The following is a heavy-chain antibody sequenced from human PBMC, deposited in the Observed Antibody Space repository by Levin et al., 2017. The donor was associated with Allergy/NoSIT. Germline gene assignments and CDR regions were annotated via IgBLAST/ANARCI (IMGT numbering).Heavy chain of an antibody. J-gene: IGHJ3*02. V-gene: IGHV3-33*01. CDR2: IWYDGSNK. D-gene: IGHD3-3*01. CDR1: GFTFSSYG. CDR3: ARGPYYDFWSGYGHDAFDI. Sequence: GGSLRLSCAASGFTFSSYGMHWVRQAPGKGLEWVAVIWYDGSNKYYADSVKGRFTISRDNSKNTLYLQMNSLRAEDTAVYYCARGPYYDFWSGYGHDAFDIWGQGTMVTVSS.